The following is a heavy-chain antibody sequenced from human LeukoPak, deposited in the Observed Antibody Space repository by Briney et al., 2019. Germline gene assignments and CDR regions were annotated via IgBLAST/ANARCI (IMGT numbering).Heavy chain of an antibody. CDR1: GGSFSGYY. J-gene: IGHJ2*01. V-gene: IGHV4-34*01. Sequence: SETLSLTCAVYGGSFSGYYWSWIRQPPGEGLEWIGEINHSGSTNYNPSLKSRVTISVDTSKNQFSLKLSSVTAADTAVYFCARGARDSSGYYSEPYFDLWGRGTLVTVSS. CDR2: INHSGST. CDR3: ARGARDSSGYYSEPYFDL. D-gene: IGHD3-22*01.